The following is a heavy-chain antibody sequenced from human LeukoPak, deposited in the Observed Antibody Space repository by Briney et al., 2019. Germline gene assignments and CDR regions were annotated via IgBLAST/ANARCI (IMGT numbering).Heavy chain of an antibody. D-gene: IGHD1-14*01. V-gene: IGHV4-39*01. CDR1: GGSISSSSYY. Sequence: SETLSLTCTVSGGSISSSSYYWGWIRQPPGKGLEWIGIIYYSGSPYYNPSLKSRVTISVDTSKNQFSLKLSSVTAADTAVYYCARPLGPGYFDYWGQGTLVTVSS. CDR3: ARPLGPGYFDY. CDR2: IYYSGSP. J-gene: IGHJ4*02.